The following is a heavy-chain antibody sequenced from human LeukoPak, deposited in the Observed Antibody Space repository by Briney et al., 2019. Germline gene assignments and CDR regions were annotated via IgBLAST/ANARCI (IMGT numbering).Heavy chain of an antibody. CDR3: ARIRVMDVCYFDY. V-gene: IGHV3-7*01. D-gene: IGHD3-10*01. J-gene: IGHJ4*02. CDR1: GFTFSSYW. CDR2: IKQDGSEK. Sequence: GGSLRLSCAASGFTFSSYWMSWVRQAPGKGLEWVANIKQDGSEKYYVDSVKGRFTISRDNAKNSLYLQMNSLRAEDTAVYYCARIRVMDVCYFDYCGQGTLVTVSS.